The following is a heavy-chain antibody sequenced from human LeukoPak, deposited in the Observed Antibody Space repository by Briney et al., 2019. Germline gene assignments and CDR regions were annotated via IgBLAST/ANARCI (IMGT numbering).Heavy chain of an antibody. D-gene: IGHD4-11*01. V-gene: IGHV4-59*01. CDR1: GGSISRYY. CDR2: IYYSGST. J-gene: IGHJ6*02. Sequence: SETLSLTCTVSGGSISRYYWSWIRQPPGKGLEWIGFIYYSGSTKSNPSLKSRVTISIDTSKNQVSLKLSSVTAADTAVYYCARDFTVFGYYYGSDVWGQGTTVTVSS. CDR3: ARDFTVFGYYYGSDV.